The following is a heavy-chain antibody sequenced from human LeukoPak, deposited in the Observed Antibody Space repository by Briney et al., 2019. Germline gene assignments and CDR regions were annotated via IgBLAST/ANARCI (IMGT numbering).Heavy chain of an antibody. CDR3: ARDSSGYQYFDY. D-gene: IGHD3-22*01. CDR1: GFTVSSNS. CDR2: TYSGGTT. J-gene: IGHJ4*02. Sequence: GGSLRLSCVVSGFTVSSNSMSWVRQAPGKGLEWVSITYSGGTTYYADSVKGRFNISRDNSKNTLYLQMSSLRADDTAVYYCARDSSGYQYFDYWGQGTPVTVSS. V-gene: IGHV3-53*01.